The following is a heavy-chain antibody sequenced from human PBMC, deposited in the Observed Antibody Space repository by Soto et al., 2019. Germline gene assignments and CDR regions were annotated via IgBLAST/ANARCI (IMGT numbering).Heavy chain of an antibody. CDR1: HFSVTNNKY. Sequence: QVLLQESGPGLVKPSGTLSLTCTVSHFSVTNNKYWSWVRQSPGKPLEWIGEISHSGTTYYNPSLSSRVSMSTDTSKNQISLIHTSVTAADTAVYYCARDSRYCTDSGCFIMRDAFDVWGQGTLVTVSS. D-gene: IGHD2-15*01. V-gene: IGHV4-4*02. CDR2: ISHSGTT. J-gene: IGHJ3*01. CDR3: ARDSRYCTDSGCFIMRDAFDV.